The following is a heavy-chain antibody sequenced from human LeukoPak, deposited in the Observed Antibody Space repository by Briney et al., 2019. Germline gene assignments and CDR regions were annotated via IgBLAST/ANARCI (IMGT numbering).Heavy chain of an antibody. CDR1: GFTFSSYG. Sequence: PGGSLRLSCAASGFTFSSYGMSWVRQAPGKGLEWVSAISGSGGSTYYADSVKGRFTISRDNSKNTLYLQMNSLRAEDTAVYYCAKVTYGELHFDYWGQGTLVTVSS. J-gene: IGHJ4*02. V-gene: IGHV3-23*01. CDR3: AKVTYGELHFDY. CDR2: ISGSGGST. D-gene: IGHD4-17*01.